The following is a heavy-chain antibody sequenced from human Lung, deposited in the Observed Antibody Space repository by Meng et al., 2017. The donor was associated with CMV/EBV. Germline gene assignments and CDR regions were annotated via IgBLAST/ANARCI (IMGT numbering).Heavy chain of an antibody. Sequence: GGSXRLSCAASTFSLSDYSMSWIRQAPGRGLEWLSYISSSGSSMYYADSVRGRFTISRDNAKRSLYLQMNGLRAEDTAVYYCARNYEFWSDYLMDVWGQGTTVTVSS. CDR1: TFSLSDYS. J-gene: IGHJ6*02. CDR2: ISSSGSSM. D-gene: IGHD3-3*01. V-gene: IGHV3-11*01. CDR3: ARNYEFWSDYLMDV.